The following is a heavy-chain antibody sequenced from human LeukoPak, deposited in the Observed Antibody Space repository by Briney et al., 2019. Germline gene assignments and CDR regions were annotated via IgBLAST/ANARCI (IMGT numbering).Heavy chain of an antibody. CDR1: GFTVSNCW. D-gene: IGHD3-16*01. J-gene: IGHJ4*02. CDR2: MKPDGSEK. V-gene: IGHV3-7*01. CDR3: ARSFDYVWGRD. Sequence: PGGSLRLSCAASGFTVSNCWMSWVRQAPGKGLEWVANMKPDGSEKNYVDSVKGRFTTSRDNAKNSLYLQMNSLRAEDTAVYYCARSFDYVWGRDWGQGTLVTVSS.